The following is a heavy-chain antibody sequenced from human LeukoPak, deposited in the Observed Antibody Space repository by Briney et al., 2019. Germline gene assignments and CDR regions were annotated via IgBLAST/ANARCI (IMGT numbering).Heavy chain of an antibody. CDR1: GYTFTGYY. CDR2: INPNSGGT. D-gene: IGHD5-18*01. V-gene: IGHV1-2*02. J-gene: IGHJ6*02. Sequence: ASVKVSCKASGYTFTGYYMHWERQAPGQGLEWMGWINPNSGGTNYAQKFQGRVTMTRDTSISTAYMELSELRSDDTAVYYCARDLLQLWSQRPDYGMDVWGQGTTVTVSS. CDR3: ARDLLQLWSQRPDYGMDV.